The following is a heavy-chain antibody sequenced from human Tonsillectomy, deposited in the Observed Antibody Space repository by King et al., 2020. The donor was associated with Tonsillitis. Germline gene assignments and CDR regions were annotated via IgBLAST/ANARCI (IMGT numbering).Heavy chain of an antibody. CDR1: GYTFTSYG. D-gene: IGHD3-10*01. Sequence: QLVQSGAEVKKPGASVKVSCKASGYTFTSYGLSWVRQAPGQGLEWMGWISAYNGNTNYAQKLQGRVTMTTDTSTSAAYMELRSLRSDDTAVYCCARGVSYGSGSYYGYDAFDIWGQGTMVTVSS. V-gene: IGHV1-18*04. CDR2: ISAYNGNT. J-gene: IGHJ3*02. CDR3: ARGVSYGSGSYYGYDAFDI.